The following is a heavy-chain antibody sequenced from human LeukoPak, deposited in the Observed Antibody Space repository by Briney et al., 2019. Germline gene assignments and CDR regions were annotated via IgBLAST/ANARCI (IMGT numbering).Heavy chain of an antibody. V-gene: IGHV3-23*01. J-gene: IGHJ4*02. CDR3: AKDGYVSVTMIGVGSTTYPKYFDD. CDR1: GFPFSSYA. CDR2: ICGSGGST. Sequence: GGSLRLSCAASGFPFSSYAMSWLRQAPGKGLEWLSAICGSGGSTYYADSVNGGVTNSRDNSKNTLYLQMNSLRAEDTAVYDWAKDGYVSVTMIGVGSTTYPKYFDDWGQGTLVTVSS. D-gene: IGHD3-22*01.